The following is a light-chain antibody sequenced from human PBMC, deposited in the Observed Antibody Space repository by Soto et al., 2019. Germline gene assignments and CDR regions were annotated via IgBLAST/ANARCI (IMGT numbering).Light chain of an antibody. CDR3: QQYEIWPLT. CDR1: QSVHNN. J-gene: IGKJ4*01. CDR2: DTS. Sequence: EVVMTQSPATLSVSPGDRATLSCRASQSVHNNLAWYQQKPGQAPRLLIFDTSTRATDIPIRFTGGGSGTEFTLTISSLQSEDSAVYYCQQYEIWPLTFSGGTKVEIK. V-gene: IGKV3-15*01.